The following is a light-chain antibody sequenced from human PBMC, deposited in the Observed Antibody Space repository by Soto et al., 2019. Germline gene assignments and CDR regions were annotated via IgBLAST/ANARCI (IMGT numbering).Light chain of an antibody. CDR1: SSDIGGSNY. J-gene: IGLJ1*01. V-gene: IGLV2-14*01. CDR3: CSYTTSSPFV. CDR2: EVS. Sequence: QSALTQPASVSGSPGQSITISCSGTSSDIGGSNYVSWYQQHPDKAPKLIIFEVSNRPSGVSTRFSGSKSGNTASLTISGLQPEDEADYYCCSYTTSSPFVFGIGTKLTVL.